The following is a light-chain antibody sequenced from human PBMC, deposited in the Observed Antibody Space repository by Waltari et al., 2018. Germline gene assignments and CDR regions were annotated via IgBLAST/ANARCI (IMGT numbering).Light chain of an antibody. CDR2: DAS. V-gene: IGKV3D-15*01. J-gene: IGKJ1*01. CDR3: QQYNHWQWT. CDR1: QTINNN. Sequence: VLTQSPATLSVSLGARATLSCRASQTINNNLAWYQLKPGQVPRLLIYDASTRATGIPARFSGSGSGTEFALTISGLQSEDFAIYYCQQYNHWQWTFGQGTRVDIK.